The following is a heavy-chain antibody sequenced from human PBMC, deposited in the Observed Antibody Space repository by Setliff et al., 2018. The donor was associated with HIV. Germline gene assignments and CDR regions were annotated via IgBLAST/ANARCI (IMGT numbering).Heavy chain of an antibody. V-gene: IGHV4-4*07. Sequence: SETLSLTCYVTDDPISSYYWSWVRQPAGKGLEWIGRLYVSGDTNYNPSLKSRVTMSPDTSKKHFSPNLKSVTAADTAVYYCALTGHRLLRGYMDVWGKGTTVTVSS. J-gene: IGHJ6*03. CDR3: ALTGHRLLRGYMDV. CDR2: LYVSGDT. D-gene: IGHD2-15*01. CDR1: DDPISSYY.